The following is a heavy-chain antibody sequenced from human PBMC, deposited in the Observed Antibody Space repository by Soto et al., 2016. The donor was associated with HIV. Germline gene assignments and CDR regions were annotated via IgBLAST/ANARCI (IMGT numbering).Heavy chain of an antibody. V-gene: IGHV3-48*04. D-gene: IGHD3-22*01. CDR2: ISSTSSTI. CDR3: ARKXDSSAYFDL. J-gene: IGHJ2*01. CDR1: GFIFSTYS. Sequence: EVQLVESGGGLVQPGGSLRLSCAASGFIFSTYSMNWVRQAPGKGLEWVSYISSTSSTIYYADSVKGRFTISRDNAKNSLYLQMNSLRAEDTAVYYCARKXDSSAYFDLVGPGTLVTVSS.